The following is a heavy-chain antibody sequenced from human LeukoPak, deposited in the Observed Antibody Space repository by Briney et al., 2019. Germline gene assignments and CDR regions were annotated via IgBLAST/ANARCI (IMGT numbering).Heavy chain of an antibody. Sequence: PGGSLRLSCAASGFAFSTYAMHWVRQAPGKGLEWVAVISYDGSVKYYADSVKGRSTISRDNSKSTVYLQMNNLGAGDTALYYCARRSGGNSGPFDYWGQGTLVAVSS. CDR1: GFAFSTYA. CDR2: ISYDGSVK. D-gene: IGHD4-23*01. V-gene: IGHV3-30-3*01. J-gene: IGHJ4*02. CDR3: ARRSGGNSGPFDY.